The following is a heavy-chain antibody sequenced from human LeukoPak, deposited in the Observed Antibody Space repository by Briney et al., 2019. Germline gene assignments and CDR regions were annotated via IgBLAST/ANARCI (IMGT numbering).Heavy chain of an antibody. CDR1: GLTFSDYA. CDR3: AKDYSDSRVADVFFEY. Sequence: GSLRLSCAAPGLTFSDYAMSWFRQAPGKGLEWVSGITSGFTPHYADSVKGRFTISRDNSKNMFHLQLNSLRAEDTAVYYCAKDYSDSRVADVFFEYWGQGTLVTVSS. D-gene: IGHD2-15*01. CDR2: ITSGFTP. J-gene: IGHJ4*02. V-gene: IGHV3-23*01.